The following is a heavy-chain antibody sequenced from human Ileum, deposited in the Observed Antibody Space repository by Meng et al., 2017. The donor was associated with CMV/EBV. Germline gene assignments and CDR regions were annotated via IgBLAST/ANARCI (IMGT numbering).Heavy chain of an antibody. Sequence: CSSYPMAWVRQTPGKGLGWVSGIGESDSYTYCANSVKGQFTISRDNSKNTLYLQMNSLRAADTAVYYCARVSYHYDSSGYYSGFDPWGQGTLVTVSS. V-gene: IGHV3-23*01. CDR3: ARVSYHYDSSGYYSGFDP. CDR2: IGESDSYT. CDR1: CSSYP. D-gene: IGHD3-22*01. J-gene: IGHJ5*02.